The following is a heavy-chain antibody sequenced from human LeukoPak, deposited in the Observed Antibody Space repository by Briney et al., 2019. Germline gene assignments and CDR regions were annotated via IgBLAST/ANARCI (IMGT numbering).Heavy chain of an antibody. Sequence: GRSLRLSCAASGFTFSSYAMHWVRQAPGKGLEWVAVISYDGSNKYYADSVKGRFTISRDNSKNTLYLQMNSLRAEDTAVYYCARVFDHWGQGTLVTVSS. CDR3: ARVFDH. J-gene: IGHJ5*02. CDR1: GFTFSSYA. V-gene: IGHV3-30-3*01. CDR2: ISYDGSNK.